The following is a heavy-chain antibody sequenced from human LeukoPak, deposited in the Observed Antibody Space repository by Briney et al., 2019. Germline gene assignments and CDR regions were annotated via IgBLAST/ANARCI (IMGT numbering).Heavy chain of an antibody. CDR1: GFTFSSYA. V-gene: IGHV3-23*01. CDR3: AEDDGSGWTNFDH. J-gene: IGHJ4*02. Sequence: GGSLRLSCAASGFTFSSYAMSWVRQAPGKGLEWVSVISGSGGSTYYADSVKGRFTISRDNSKNTLYLQMNSLRAEDTAVYYCAEDDGSGWTNFDHWGQGTLVTVSS. CDR2: ISGSGGST. D-gene: IGHD6-19*01.